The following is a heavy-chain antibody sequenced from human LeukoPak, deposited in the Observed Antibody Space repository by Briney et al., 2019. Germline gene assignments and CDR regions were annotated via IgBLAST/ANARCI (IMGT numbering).Heavy chain of an antibody. D-gene: IGHD4-17*01. V-gene: IGHV3-49*03. J-gene: IGHJ6*03. CDR3: ARDQLGGDPGNYYYYYMDV. CDR2: IRSKIYGGAI. CDR1: GFTFGDYA. Sequence: PGGSLRLSCATSGFTFGDYAMSWFRQAPGKGLEWVGFIRSKIYGGAIEYAASVKGRFTISRGDSKSIAYLQMNSLRTEDTGLYYCARDQLGGDPGNYYYYYMDVWGKGTTVTVPS.